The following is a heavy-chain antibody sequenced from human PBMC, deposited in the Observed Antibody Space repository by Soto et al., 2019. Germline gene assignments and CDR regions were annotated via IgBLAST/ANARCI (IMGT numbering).Heavy chain of an antibody. CDR1: GFTFSSYA. V-gene: IGHV3-23*01. D-gene: IGHD6-13*01. CDR2: ISGSGGST. Sequence: EVQLLESGGGLVQPGGSLRLSCAASGFTFSSYAMSWVRQAPGKGLEWVSAISGSGGSTYYADSVKGRFTISRDNSKNTLYLPMNSLRAEDTAVYYCAKSPYSSSWYDGYWGQGTLVTVSS. CDR3: AKSPYSSSWYDGY. J-gene: IGHJ4*02.